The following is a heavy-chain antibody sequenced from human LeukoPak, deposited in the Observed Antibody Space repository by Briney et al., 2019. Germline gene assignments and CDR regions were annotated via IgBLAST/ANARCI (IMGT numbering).Heavy chain of an antibody. D-gene: IGHD3-22*01. J-gene: IGHJ4*02. V-gene: IGHV3-30-3*01. CDR2: ISYDGSNK. CDR1: GFTFSSYA. CDR3: ARTREPNSYYYDSSGYYFDY. Sequence: GGSLRLSCAASGFTFSSYAMHWVRQAPGKGLEWVAVISYDGSNKYYADSVKGRFTISRDNSKNTLYLQMNSLRAEDTAVYYCARTREPNSYYYDSSGYYFDYWGQGTLVTVSS.